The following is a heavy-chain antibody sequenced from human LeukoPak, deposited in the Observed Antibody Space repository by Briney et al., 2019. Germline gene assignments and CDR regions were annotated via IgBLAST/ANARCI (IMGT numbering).Heavy chain of an antibody. V-gene: IGHV4-59*08. J-gene: IGHJ4*02. CDR2: IYYSGST. D-gene: IGHD3-10*01. CDR1: GGSISSYY. Sequence: SETLSLTCTVSGGSISSYYWSWIRQPPGKGLEWIGYIYYSGSTNYNPSLKSRVTISVDTSKNQFSLKLGSVTAADTAVYYCARHTGYYGSGSYYNWGQGTLVTVSS. CDR3: ARHTGYYGSGSYYN.